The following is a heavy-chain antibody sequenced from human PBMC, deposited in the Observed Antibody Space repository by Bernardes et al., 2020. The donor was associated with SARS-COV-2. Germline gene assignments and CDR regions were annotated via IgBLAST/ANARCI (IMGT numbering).Heavy chain of an antibody. J-gene: IGHJ5*02. Sequence: ASVKVSCKASGYTFTGYYMHWVRQAPGQGLEWMGLINPNSGGTNYAQKFQGRVTMTRDTSISTAYMELSRLRSDDTAVYYCARFRGYYGSGSYPFDPWGQGTLVTVSS. CDR1: GYTFTGYY. CDR3: ARFRGYYGSGSYPFDP. CDR2: INPNSGGT. D-gene: IGHD3-10*01. V-gene: IGHV1-2*02.